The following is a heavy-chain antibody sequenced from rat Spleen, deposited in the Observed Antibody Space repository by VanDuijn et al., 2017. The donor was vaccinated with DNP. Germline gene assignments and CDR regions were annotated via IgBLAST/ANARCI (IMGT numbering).Heavy chain of an antibody. J-gene: IGHJ3*01. CDR2: ISTGGDT. Sequence: QVQLKESGPGLLQPSQTLSLTCSVSGFSLTSYTVIWVRQPPGKGLEWIAAISTGGDTYYNSALKSRLSISRDTSKSQVFLEMNSLQTEDTAIYFCARSHTTGMTWFAYWGHGTLVTVSS. V-gene: IGHV2-6*01. D-gene: IGHD1-7*01. CDR3: ARSHTTGMTWFAY. CDR1: GFSLTSYT.